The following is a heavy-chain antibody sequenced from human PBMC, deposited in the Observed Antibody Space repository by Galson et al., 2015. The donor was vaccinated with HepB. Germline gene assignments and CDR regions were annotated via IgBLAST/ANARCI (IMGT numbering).Heavy chain of an antibody. V-gene: IGHV3-64D*06. Sequence: SLSLSCTASGFSFSRYAMHWVRQAPVKGLECVSAISSGGGSTSYADSGKGRFSIYRDNSKNTLFLHMSSLRAADRAVYYCVKDHAAYCGRDCYYGMDVWGQGTTVTVSS. CDR3: VKDHAAYCGRDCYYGMDV. D-gene: IGHD2-21*01. CDR1: GFSFSRYA. J-gene: IGHJ6*02. CDR2: ISSGGGST.